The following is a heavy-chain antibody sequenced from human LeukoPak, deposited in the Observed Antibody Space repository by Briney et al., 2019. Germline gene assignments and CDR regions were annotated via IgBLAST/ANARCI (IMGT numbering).Heavy chain of an antibody. CDR2: ISANNGNT. V-gene: IGHV1-18*01. J-gene: IGHJ5*02. D-gene: IGHD1-26*01. CDR1: RYTFTSYA. CDR3: ARQIVGGTNWFDP. Sequence: ASLKVSCKASRYTFTSYAIICVRRAPGQGVEWMGWISANNGNTNNAQQLQGRVTMTTDTSTSTAYMELRALTSDDTAVYYCARQIVGGTNWFDPWGQGTLVTVSS.